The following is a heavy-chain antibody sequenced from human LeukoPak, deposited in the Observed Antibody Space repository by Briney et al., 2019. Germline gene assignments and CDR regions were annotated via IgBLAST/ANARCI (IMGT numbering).Heavy chain of an antibody. CDR2: IIPIFGTA. Sequence: SVKVSCKGSGGTFSSYAISGVRQAPGKGLEWVGGIIPIFGTANYAQKFQGRVTITTDESTSTAYMELSSLRSEDTAVYYCAREPGALGPTVTNWFDPWGQGTLVTVSS. CDR3: AREPGALGPTVTNWFDP. V-gene: IGHV1-69*05. CDR1: GGTFSSYA. D-gene: IGHD4-17*01. J-gene: IGHJ5*02.